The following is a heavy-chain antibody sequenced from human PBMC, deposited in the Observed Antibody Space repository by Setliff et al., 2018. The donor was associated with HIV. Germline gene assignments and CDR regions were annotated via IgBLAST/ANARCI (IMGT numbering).Heavy chain of an antibody. Sequence: PGGSLRLSCAASGFDFSTYSMSWVRLAPGKGLEWVSSISHSNTYIQYGDSLKGRFAISRDNAKNSLFLDMNGLRAEDTAVYYCARGRLLWSGSYYYYYMDVWGKGTTVTVSS. CDR3: ARGRLLWSGSYYYYYMDV. J-gene: IGHJ6*03. D-gene: IGHD3-10*01. V-gene: IGHV3-21*04. CDR2: ISHSNTYI. CDR1: GFDFSTYS.